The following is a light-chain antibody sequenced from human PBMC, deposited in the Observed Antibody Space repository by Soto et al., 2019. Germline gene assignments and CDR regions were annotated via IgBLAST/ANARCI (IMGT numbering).Light chain of an antibody. V-gene: IGKV3-20*01. Sequence: EIVLTQSPGTLSLSPGERATLSCRASQSVSSSYLAWYQQKPGQAPRLLIYGASSRATGIPDRFSGSGSGTDFTLTISRLEPEDFAVYYCKQYGSSPLTVGGGTKVAIK. J-gene: IGKJ4*01. CDR3: KQYGSSPLT. CDR2: GAS. CDR1: QSVSSSY.